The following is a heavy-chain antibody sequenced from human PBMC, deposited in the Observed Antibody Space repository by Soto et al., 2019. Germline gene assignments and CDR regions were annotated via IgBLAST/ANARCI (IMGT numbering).Heavy chain of an antibody. J-gene: IGHJ5*02. D-gene: IGHD1-1*01. Sequence: QAQLVESGGGVVQPGRSLRLSCAASGFSFRSHGMHWVRQAPGMGLEWVAVIWYDGSKQYYADSVKGRFTISRDNSKDTLYLQMDSLRAEDTAMYYCARWSNNKVVDPWGQGTLVTVSS. V-gene: IGHV3-33*01. CDR3: ARWSNNKVVDP. CDR2: IWYDGSKQ. CDR1: GFSFRSHG.